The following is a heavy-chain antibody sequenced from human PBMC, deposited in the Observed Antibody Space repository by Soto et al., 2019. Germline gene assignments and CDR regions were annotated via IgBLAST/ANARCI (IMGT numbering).Heavy chain of an antibody. J-gene: IGHJ4*02. V-gene: IGHV3-53*01. CDR3: ARSPPFDRYSGSQYYFYY. Sequence: VGTLRLSCAASGLTVTSNYMSWVRQAPGKGLEWVSVISSAVAGTTYYADSVRGRFTISTDNSKNTVFLQMNSLRVEDTAVYYCARSPPFDRYSGSQYYFYYWGQGTLVTVSS. CDR1: GLTVTSNY. D-gene: IGHD3-16*02. CDR2: ISSAVAGTT.